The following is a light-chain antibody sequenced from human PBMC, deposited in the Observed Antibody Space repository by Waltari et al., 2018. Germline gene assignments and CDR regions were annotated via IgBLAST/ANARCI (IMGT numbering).Light chain of an antibody. Sequence: EIVMTQSPATLSVSPGERATLSCRASQTVNANLAWYQRTPGQAPRLLIYDASKRATGIPARFSGCGAGTDVTLTISSLQSEDFGMYYCHHYNTWPPGTFGQGTKLDNK. CDR3: HHYNTWPPGT. J-gene: IGKJ2*02. V-gene: IGKV3-15*01. CDR1: QTVNAN. CDR2: DAS.